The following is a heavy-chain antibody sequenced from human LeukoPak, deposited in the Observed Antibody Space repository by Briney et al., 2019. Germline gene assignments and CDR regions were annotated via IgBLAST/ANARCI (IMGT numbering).Heavy chain of an antibody. CDR1: GFTFRNYA. CDR2: IKSSGGGT. D-gene: IGHD1-26*01. V-gene: IGHV3-23*01. CDR3: AKDGVVGARRNYMDV. J-gene: IGHJ6*03. Sequence: GGSLRLSCAASGFTFRNYAMNWVRQAPGKGLEGVSGIKSSGGGTHDADSVKGRFTISRDNSNKTLYLQMNSLRAEDTAVYYCAKDGVVGARRNYMDVWGKGTTVIVSS.